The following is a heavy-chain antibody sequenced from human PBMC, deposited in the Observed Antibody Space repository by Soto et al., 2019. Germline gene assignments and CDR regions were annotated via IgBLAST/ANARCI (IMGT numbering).Heavy chain of an antibody. CDR1: GYTFTSYD. D-gene: IGHD2-15*01. CDR3: ARGQRYCSGGSCLYYFDY. J-gene: IGHJ4*02. Sequence: GASVKVSCKASGYTFTSYDINWVRQATGQGLEWMGWMNPNSGNTGYAQKFQGRVTMTRNTSISTAYMELSSLRSEDTAVYYCARGQRYCSGGSCLYYFDYWGQGTRVTVSS. V-gene: IGHV1-8*01. CDR2: MNPNSGNT.